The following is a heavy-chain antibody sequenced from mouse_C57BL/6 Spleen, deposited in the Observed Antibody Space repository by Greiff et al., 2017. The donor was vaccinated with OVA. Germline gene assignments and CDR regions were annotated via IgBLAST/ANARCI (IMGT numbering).Heavy chain of an antibody. D-gene: IGHD4-1*02. V-gene: IGHV1-82*01. J-gene: IGHJ4*01. CDR2: IYPGDGDT. Sequence: VQGVESGPELVKPGASVKISCKASGYAFSSSWMNWVKQRPGKGLEWIGRIYPGDGDTNYNGKFKGKATLTADKSSSTAYMQLSSLTSEDSAVYFCAQLNDYYAMDYWGQGTSVTVSS. CDR3: AQLNDYYAMDY. CDR1: GYAFSSSW.